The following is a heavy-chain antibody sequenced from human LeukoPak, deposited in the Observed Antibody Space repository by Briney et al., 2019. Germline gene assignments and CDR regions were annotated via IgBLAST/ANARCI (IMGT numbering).Heavy chain of an antibody. D-gene: IGHD2-2*02. Sequence: SETLSLTCSVSGGSMSGSSYYWGWIRQPPGKGLEWIGTIYYSWSTHYNPSLKSRVTISVDTSKNQFSLRLSSVTAADTAVYYCARHVCSSTNCYNYFDYWGQGSLVTVSS. V-gene: IGHV4-39*01. CDR3: ARHVCSSTNCYNYFDY. J-gene: IGHJ4*02. CDR2: IYYSWST. CDR1: GGSMSGSSYY.